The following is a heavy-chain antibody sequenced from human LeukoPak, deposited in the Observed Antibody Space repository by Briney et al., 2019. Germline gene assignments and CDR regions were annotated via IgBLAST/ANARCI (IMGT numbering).Heavy chain of an antibody. CDR3: ARASIVGADTFHSSWFDP. CDR1: GYTFTSYG. J-gene: IGHJ5*02. Sequence: ASVKVSCKASGYTFTSYGISWVRQAPGQGLEWMGWISAYNGNTNYAQKLQGRVTMTTDTSTSTAYMELRSLRSDDTAVYYCARASIVGADTFHSSWFDPWGQGTLVTVSS. V-gene: IGHV1-18*01. D-gene: IGHD1-26*01. CDR2: ISAYNGNT.